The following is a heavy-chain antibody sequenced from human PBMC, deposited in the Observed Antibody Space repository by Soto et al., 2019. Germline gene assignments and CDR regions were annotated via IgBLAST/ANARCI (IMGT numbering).Heavy chain of an antibody. Sequence: EVQLVESGGALVQPGGSLRLSCAASRFTFSSYEMHWVRQAPGKGLEWVSYISSSGSTVYYADSVKGRFTISRDNTRNSLYLQMNSLRDEDTALYYCVRYCSTTLCNGVATRIFDYWGQGTLVTVSS. CDR1: RFTFSSYE. CDR2: ISSSGSTV. J-gene: IGHJ4*02. V-gene: IGHV3-48*03. CDR3: VRYCSTTLCNGVATRIFDY. D-gene: IGHD5-12*01.